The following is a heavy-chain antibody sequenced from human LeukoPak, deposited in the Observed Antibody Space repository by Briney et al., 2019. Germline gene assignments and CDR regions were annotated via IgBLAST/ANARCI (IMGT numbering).Heavy chain of an antibody. CDR1: GGSISSYH. CDR3: ARIAVAGTDFDY. V-gene: IGHV4-59*01. Sequence: SETLSLTCTVSGGSISSYHWSWIRQPPGKGLEWIGYIYYSGSTNYNPSLKSRVTISVDTSKNQFSLKLSSVTAADTAVYYCARIAVAGTDFDYWGQGTLVTVSS. D-gene: IGHD6-19*01. CDR2: IYYSGST. J-gene: IGHJ4*02.